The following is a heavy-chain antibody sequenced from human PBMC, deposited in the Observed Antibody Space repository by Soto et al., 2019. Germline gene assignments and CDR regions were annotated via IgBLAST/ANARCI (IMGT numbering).Heavy chain of an antibody. CDR3: VRGLRYSGMDV. J-gene: IGHJ6*02. Sequence: SETLSLTCAVNGGSFSAYYWTRIRQPPGRGLEWIGEIDHSGSTNYNPSLESRVTISIDTAKNRFSLNVTSVTAADTAVYYCVRGLRYSGMDVWGQGTTVTVSS. D-gene: IGHD2-15*01. CDR2: IDHSGST. V-gene: IGHV4-34*01. CDR1: GGSFSAYY.